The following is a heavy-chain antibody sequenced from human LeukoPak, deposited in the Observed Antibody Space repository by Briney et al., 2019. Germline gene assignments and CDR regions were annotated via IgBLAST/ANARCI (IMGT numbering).Heavy chain of an antibody. Sequence: ASVKVSCKASGYTFTSYAISWVRQAPGQGLEWMGGIIPIFGTANYAQKFQGRVTITADESTSTAYMELSSLRPEDTAVYYCARSPYCSSTSCYLQALYYYYMDVWGKGTTVTVSS. CDR1: GYTFTSYA. J-gene: IGHJ6*03. D-gene: IGHD2-2*01. CDR3: ARSPYCSSTSCYLQALYYYYMDV. CDR2: IIPIFGTA. V-gene: IGHV1-69*13.